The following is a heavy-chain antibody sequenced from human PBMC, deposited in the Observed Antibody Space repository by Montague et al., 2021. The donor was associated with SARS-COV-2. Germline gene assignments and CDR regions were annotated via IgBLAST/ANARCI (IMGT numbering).Heavy chain of an antibody. Sequence: SETLSLTCTVSGVSISGYYWSWIRQPPGKGLEWVGNFDHNKDTNFNPSLKSRATISVDTSKNQFALRLPSVTAADTAVYYCVRDFRIELWKSNWYFGLWGRGTLVTVSS. J-gene: IGHJ2*01. CDR1: GVSISGYY. V-gene: IGHV4-59*12. CDR2: FDHNKDT. D-gene: IGHD3-16*01. CDR3: VRDFRIELWKSNWYFGL.